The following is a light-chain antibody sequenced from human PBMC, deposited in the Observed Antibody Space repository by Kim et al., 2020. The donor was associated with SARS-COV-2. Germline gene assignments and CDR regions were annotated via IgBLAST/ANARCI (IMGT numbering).Light chain of an antibody. CDR1: QSISSY. CDR2: AAS. Sequence: ASVGGRVTITCRASQSISSYLNWYQQKPGKAPKLLIYAASSLQSGVPSRFSGSGSGTDFTLTISSLQPEDFATYYCQQSYSTLRTFGQGTKVEIK. V-gene: IGKV1-39*01. J-gene: IGKJ1*01. CDR3: QQSYSTLRT.